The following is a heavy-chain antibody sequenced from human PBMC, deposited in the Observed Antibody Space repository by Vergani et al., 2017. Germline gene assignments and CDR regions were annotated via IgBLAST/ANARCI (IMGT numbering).Heavy chain of an antibody. Sequence: QVQLVQSGAEVKKPGASVKVSCKASGYTFTGYYMHWVRQAPGQGLEWMGWINPNSGGTNYAQKFQGRVTRTRDTSISTAYMELSRLRSDDTAVYYCASLWLGGCSGGSCYSAGSLDYWGQGTLVTVSS. CDR2: INPNSGGT. CDR1: GYTFTGYY. J-gene: IGHJ4*02. CDR3: ASLWLGGCSGGSCYSAGSLDY. D-gene: IGHD2-15*01. V-gene: IGHV1-2*02.